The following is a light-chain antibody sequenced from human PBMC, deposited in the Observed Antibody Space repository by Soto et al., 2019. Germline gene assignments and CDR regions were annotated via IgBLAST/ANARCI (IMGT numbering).Light chain of an antibody. V-gene: IGKV1-5*03. J-gene: IGKJ1*01. CDR3: QQFGAGSPWT. CDR2: KAS. CDR1: QSISTW. Sequence: DIQVTQSPSTLSASVGDRVTITCRASQSISTWLAWFQQKPGKAPKVLISKASTLESGVPSRFSGDGSGTEFTLTISSLQTDDSATYSCQQFGAGSPWTFGQGTKVEIK.